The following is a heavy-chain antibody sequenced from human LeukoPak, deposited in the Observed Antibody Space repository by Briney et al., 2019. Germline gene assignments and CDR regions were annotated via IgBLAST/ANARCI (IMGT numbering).Heavy chain of an antibody. CDR1: GFTFSSYG. CDR2: ISYDGSNK. D-gene: IGHD3-3*01. CDR3: AKDLAYYDFWSVPYYYYYGMDV. V-gene: IGHV3-30*18. J-gene: IGHJ6*02. Sequence: GRSLRLSCAASGFTFSSYGMHWVRQAPGKGLEWVAVISYDGSNKYYADSMKGRFTISRDNSKNTLYLQMNSLRAEDTAVYYCAKDLAYYDFWSVPYYYYYGMDVWGQGTTVTVSS.